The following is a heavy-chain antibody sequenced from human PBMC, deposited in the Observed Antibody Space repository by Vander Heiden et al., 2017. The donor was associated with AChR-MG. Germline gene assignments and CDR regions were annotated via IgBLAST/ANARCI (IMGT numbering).Heavy chain of an antibody. CDR2: INHSGST. D-gene: IGHD3-3*01. V-gene: IGHV4-34*01. CDR1: GGSFSGYY. CDR3: ARRRGYDFWSGDPPAQSNWFDP. Sequence: QVQLQQWGAGLLKPSETLSLTCAVYGGSFSGYYWRWIRQPPGKGLEWIGEINHSGSTNYNPSLKSRVTISVDTSKNQFSLKLSSVTAADTAVYYCARRRGYDFWSGDPPAQSNWFDPWGQGTLVTVSS. J-gene: IGHJ5*02.